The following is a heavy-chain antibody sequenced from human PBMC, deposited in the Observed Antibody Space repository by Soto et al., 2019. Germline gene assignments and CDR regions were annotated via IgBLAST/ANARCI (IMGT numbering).Heavy chain of an antibody. J-gene: IGHJ5*02. CDR3: VRRHVSATGIDWFDR. CDR1: GYTFGSYG. V-gene: IGHV1-3*01. D-gene: IGHD1-26*01. CDR2: INAANGDT. Sequence: ASVKVSCKASGYTFGSYGIHWVRQAPGQRLEWMGWINAANGDTKYSPKFQGRVTITRDTSASTAYMELSSLRSEDTAVYYCVRRHVSATGIDWFDRWGHGTLVTVSP.